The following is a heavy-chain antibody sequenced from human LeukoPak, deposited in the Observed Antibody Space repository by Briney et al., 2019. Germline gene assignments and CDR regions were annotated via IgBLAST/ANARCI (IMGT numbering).Heavy chain of an antibody. D-gene: IGHD6-13*01. V-gene: IGHV3-74*01. CDR3: ARDGSSSWYYY. J-gene: IGHJ4*02. Sequence: PGGSLRLSCAASGFTFSSYWMHWVRQVPGKGLVWVSRIDSDGSRTIYADSVKGRFVISRDNAKNSVYLQMNSLRAEDTAVYYCARDGSSSWYYYWGQGTLVTVSS. CDR1: GFTFSSYW. CDR2: IDSDGSRT.